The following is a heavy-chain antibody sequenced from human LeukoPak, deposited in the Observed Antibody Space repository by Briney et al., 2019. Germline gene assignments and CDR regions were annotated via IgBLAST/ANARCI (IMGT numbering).Heavy chain of an antibody. D-gene: IGHD2-2*01. CDR3: ARGRYCSSTSCVGHDY. CDR2: INHSGST. V-gene: IGHV4-34*01. CDR1: GGSFSGYY. Sequence: SEPLSLTCAVYGGSFSGYYWSWIRQPPGKGLEWIGEINHSGSTNYNPSLKSRVTISVDTSKNQFSLKLSSVTAADTAVYYCARGRYCSSTSCVGHDYWGQGTLVTVSS. J-gene: IGHJ4*02.